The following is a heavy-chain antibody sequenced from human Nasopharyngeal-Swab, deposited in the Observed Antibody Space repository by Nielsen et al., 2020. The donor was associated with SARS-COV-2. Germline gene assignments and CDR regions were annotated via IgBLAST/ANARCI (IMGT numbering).Heavy chain of an antibody. CDR2: IRSKGNNYAT. D-gene: IGHD2-15*01. Sequence: GGSLRLSCAASGLTFSDSAINWFRQAPGEGLEWVARIRSKGNNYATAYSETVKGRFIIIRDDPTNTAYLQMNSLKTEDTAMYYCTRCGGGCYSGRDYWGQGTLVTVSS. CDR1: GLTFSDSA. V-gene: IGHV3-73*01. J-gene: IGHJ4*02. CDR3: TRCGGGCYSGRDY.